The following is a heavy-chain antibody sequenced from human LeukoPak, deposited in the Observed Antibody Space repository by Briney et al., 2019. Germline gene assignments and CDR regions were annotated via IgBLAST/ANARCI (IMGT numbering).Heavy chain of an antibody. J-gene: IGHJ4*02. D-gene: IGHD6-19*01. CDR3: ARQGVRDGSGWYFGDY. Sequence: GGSLRLSCAASGFTFSSYAMSWVRQAPGKGLEWVSSISGSGGSTYYADSVQGRFTISGDNSKNTLYLQMNSLRAEDTAVYYCARQGVRDGSGWYFGDYWGQGTLVTVSS. V-gene: IGHV3-23*01. CDR1: GFTFSSYA. CDR2: ISGSGGST.